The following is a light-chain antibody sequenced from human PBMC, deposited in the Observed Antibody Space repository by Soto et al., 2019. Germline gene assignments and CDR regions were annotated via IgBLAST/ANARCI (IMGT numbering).Light chain of an antibody. CDR2: DVN. J-gene: IGLJ2*01. CDR3: CSYAGSYTGV. V-gene: IGLV2-11*01. CDR1: SSDVGGYNY. Sequence: QSVLTQPRSVSGSPGQSVPISCTGTSSDVGGYNYVSWYQQHPGKAPKLMIYDVNKRPSGVPDRFSASKSGNTASLTISGLQAEDEADYYCCSYAGSYTGVFGGGTKLTVL.